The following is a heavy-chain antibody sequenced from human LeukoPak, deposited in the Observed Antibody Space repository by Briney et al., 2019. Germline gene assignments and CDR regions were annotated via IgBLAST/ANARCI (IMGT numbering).Heavy chain of an antibody. CDR3: AKDGYCSSTSCYDSVFDY. CDR2: ISYDGSNK. Sequence: PGGSLRLSCAASGFTFSNFWMNWVRQAPGRGLEWVAVISYDGSNKYYADSVKGRFTISRDNSKNTLYLQMNSLRAEDTAVYYCAKDGYCSSTSCYDSVFDYWGQGTLVTVSS. D-gene: IGHD2-2*03. V-gene: IGHV3-30*18. CDR1: GFTFSNFW. J-gene: IGHJ4*02.